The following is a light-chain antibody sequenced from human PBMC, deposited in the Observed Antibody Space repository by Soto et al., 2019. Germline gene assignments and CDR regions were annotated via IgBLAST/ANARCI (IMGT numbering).Light chain of an antibody. CDR1: ESVSSH. J-gene: IGKJ3*01. CDR2: GAS. CDR3: QQYGSSPPVT. V-gene: IGKV3-20*01. Sequence: MTQSPDTLSVSPGERATLSCRASESVSSHLAWYQQKPGQAPRLLIYGASTRATGVPDRFSGSGSGTDFTLTISRLEPEDFAVYYCQQYGSSPPVTFGPGTKVDIK.